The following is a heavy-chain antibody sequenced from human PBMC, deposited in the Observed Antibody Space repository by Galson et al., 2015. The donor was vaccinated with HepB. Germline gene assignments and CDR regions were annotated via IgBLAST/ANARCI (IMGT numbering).Heavy chain of an antibody. V-gene: IGHV3-21*01. CDR3: ARSVFVVAGAIVVDNWYLT. D-gene: IGHD2-21*01. CDR1: GFTFTTYG. J-gene: IGHJ5*02. CDR2: ISPGSTFK. Sequence: SLRLSCAASGFTFTTYGMNWVRQAPGKGLEWVSSISPGSTFKCSAESVKGRFTISRDNAKNSLYLQMNNLRAEDTAVYYCARSVFVVAGAIVVDNWYLTWGPRNLCSVSP.